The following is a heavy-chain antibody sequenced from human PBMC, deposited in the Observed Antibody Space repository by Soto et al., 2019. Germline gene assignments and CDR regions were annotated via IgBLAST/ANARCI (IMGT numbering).Heavy chain of an antibody. J-gene: IGHJ6*02. CDR1: GFSLSTSGVG. CDR2: IYWDGDK. V-gene: IGHV2-5*02. D-gene: IGHD3-10*01. CDR3: AHSRYYYGSGSYSLNGMDV. Sequence: QITLKESGPTLVKPTQTLTLTCTFSGFSLSTSGVGVGWIRQPPGKALEWLALIYWDGDKRYSPSLKSRLTLTKDTSKNQVDLTMTNMDPVDTATYYCAHSRYYYGSGSYSLNGMDVWGLGTTVTVSS.